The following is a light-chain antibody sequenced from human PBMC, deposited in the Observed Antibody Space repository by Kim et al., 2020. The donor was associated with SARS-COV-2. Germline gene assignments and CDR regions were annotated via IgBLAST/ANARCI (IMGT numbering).Light chain of an antibody. J-gene: IGLJ1*01. CDR2: GND. CDR3: QSYDNSLSGYV. CDR1: SSNIGAGYD. Sequence: QRVTISGPGSSSNIGAGYDVHWYQQFPGAAPKFLIYGNDNRPSGVPDRFSGAKSGTSAALAITGLQPEDDADYYCQSYDNSLSGYVFGTGTKVTVL. V-gene: IGLV1-40*01.